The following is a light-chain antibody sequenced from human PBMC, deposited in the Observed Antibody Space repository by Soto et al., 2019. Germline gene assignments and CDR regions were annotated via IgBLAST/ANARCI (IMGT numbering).Light chain of an antibody. CDR2: GTS. Sequence: EIVLTQSPGTLSLSPGERATLSCRASQSVSSSYLAWYQQKPGQAPRLLIYGTSSRATAIPDRFSGSGSGTDFTLTISRLEPEDCAVYYCQQYGSSSWTVGQGTKVEIK. J-gene: IGKJ1*01. V-gene: IGKV3-20*01. CDR1: QSVSSSY. CDR3: QQYGSSSWT.